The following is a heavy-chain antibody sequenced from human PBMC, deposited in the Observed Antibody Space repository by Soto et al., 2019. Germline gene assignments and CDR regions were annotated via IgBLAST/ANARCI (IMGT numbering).Heavy chain of an antibody. J-gene: IGHJ3*01. D-gene: IGHD2-8*01. V-gene: IGHV5-51*01. CDR2: IDPADSET. CDR1: TYSFTTYW. Sequence: PGESLKISCKSSTYSFTTYWIGWVRQKPGKGLEWMGIIDPADSETRYSPSFEGQVTISVDRSISTAYLLWNSLKASDTAMYYCSRQMGSSAAIAPFDVWGQGTMVTVSS. CDR3: SRQMGSSAAIAPFDV.